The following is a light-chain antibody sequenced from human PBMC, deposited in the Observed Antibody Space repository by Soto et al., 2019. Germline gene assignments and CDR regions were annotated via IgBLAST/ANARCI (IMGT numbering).Light chain of an antibody. CDR3: CSYAGGYTWV. Sequence: SVLTQPRSVSGSPGQSVTISCTGTSSDVGGYNYVSWYQQHPGKAPKLMIYDVSKRPSGVPDRFSGSKSGNTASLTISGLQAEDEADYYCCSYAGGYTWVFGTGTKVTVL. CDR1: SSDVGGYNY. CDR2: DVS. J-gene: IGLJ1*01. V-gene: IGLV2-11*01.